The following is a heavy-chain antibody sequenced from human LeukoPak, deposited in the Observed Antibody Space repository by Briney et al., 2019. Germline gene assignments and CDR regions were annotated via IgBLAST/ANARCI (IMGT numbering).Heavy chain of an antibody. Sequence: SETLSLTCTVSGGSISSYYWSWIRQPPGKGLEWIGYIYYSGSTNYNPSLKSRVTISVDTSKNQFSLKLSSVTAADTAVYYCARHYYYDSSGYYYWFDPWGQGTLVTVSS. V-gene: IGHV4-59*01. CDR2: IYYSGST. D-gene: IGHD3-22*01. CDR1: GGSISSYY. J-gene: IGHJ5*02. CDR3: ARHYYYDSSGYYYWFDP.